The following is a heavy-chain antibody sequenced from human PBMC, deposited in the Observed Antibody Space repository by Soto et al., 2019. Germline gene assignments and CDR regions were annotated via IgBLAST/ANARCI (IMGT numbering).Heavy chain of an antibody. V-gene: IGHV4-39*01. CDR1: GGSISSSSYY. J-gene: IGHJ4*02. Sequence: SETLSLTXTVSGGSISSSSYYWGWIRQPPGKGLEWIGSIYYSGSTYYNPSLKSRVTISVDTSKNQFSLKLSSVTAADTAVYYCARRIVATITRRDCSGGSCYGPFDYWGQGTLVTVSS. D-gene: IGHD2-15*01. CDR2: IYYSGST. CDR3: ARRIVATITRRDCSGGSCYGPFDY.